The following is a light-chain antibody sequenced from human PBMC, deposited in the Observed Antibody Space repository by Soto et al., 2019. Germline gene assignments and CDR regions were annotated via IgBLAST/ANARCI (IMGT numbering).Light chain of an antibody. Sequence: IVLTQSPGTLSLSPGERASLSCRASQSVGNFLVWYQQQPGQAPSLLIYDTSNRATGIPARFSGSGSGTDFTLTISSLEPEDFAIYYCQQYGNWPLTFGGGTKVEIK. CDR2: DTS. J-gene: IGKJ4*01. CDR3: QQYGNWPLT. V-gene: IGKV3-11*01. CDR1: QSVGNF.